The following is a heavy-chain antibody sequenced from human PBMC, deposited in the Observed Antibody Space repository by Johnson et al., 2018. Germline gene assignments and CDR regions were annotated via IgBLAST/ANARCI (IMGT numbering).Heavy chain of an antibody. J-gene: IGHJ6*03. CDR3: ARGQSYDGGWNLFEYYYMDG. CDR2: ITHSGRT. V-gene: IGHV4-34*01. Sequence: QVQLQQWGAGLLKPSETLSLTCAVYGGSFSGYYYTWFRQPPGKGLEWIGEITHSGRTDYIPSLKSRVTISVDTSKNQVSLRLSSVTAADPAVYYCARGQSYDGGWNLFEYYYMDGWGKGTTVTVSS. CDR1: GGSFSGYY. D-gene: IGHD6-19*01.